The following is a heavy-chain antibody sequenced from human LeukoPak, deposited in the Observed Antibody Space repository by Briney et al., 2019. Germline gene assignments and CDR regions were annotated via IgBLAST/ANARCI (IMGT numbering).Heavy chain of an antibody. V-gene: IGHV3-53*01. D-gene: IGHD6-19*01. J-gene: IGHJ4*02. CDR2: IYSGGST. CDR3: AREWYSSGWYYFDY. Sequence: GGSLRLSCAASGFTVSSNHMSWVRQAPGKGLEWVSVIYSGGSTYYADSVKGRFTISRDNSKNTLYLQMNSLRAEDTAVYYCAREWYSSGWYYFDYWGQGTLVTVSS. CDR1: GFTVSSNH.